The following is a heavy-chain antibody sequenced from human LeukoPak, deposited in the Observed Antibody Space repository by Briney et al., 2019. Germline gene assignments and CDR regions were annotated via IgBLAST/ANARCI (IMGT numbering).Heavy chain of an antibody. Sequence: SETLSPTCSVSGGSISSYYWSWIRQPPGKGLEWIGSIYYSGSTNYNPSLKSRVTISVDTSKNQFSLKLSSVTAADTAVYYCARRRPDYGDYVFDYWGQGTLVTVSS. CDR3: ARRRPDYGDYVFDY. V-gene: IGHV4-59*08. J-gene: IGHJ4*02. CDR2: IYYSGST. D-gene: IGHD4-17*01. CDR1: GGSISSYY.